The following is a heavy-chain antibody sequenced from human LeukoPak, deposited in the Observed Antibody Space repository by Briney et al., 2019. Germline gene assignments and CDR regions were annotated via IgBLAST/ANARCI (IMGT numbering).Heavy chain of an antibody. V-gene: IGHV1-2*02. D-gene: IGHD3-10*01. CDR2: INPNSGGT. CDR3: ARDGYGSGVYDDY. J-gene: IGHJ4*02. Sequence: ASVKVSCKASGYTFTGYYMHWVRPAPGQGLEWMGWINPNSGGTNYAQKFQGRVTMTRDTSISTAYMELSRLRSDDTAVYYCARDGYGSGVYDDYWGQGTLVTVSS. CDR1: GYTFTGYY.